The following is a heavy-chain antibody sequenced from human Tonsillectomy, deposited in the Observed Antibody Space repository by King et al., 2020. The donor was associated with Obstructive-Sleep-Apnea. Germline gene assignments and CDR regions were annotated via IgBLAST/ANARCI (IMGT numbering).Heavy chain of an antibody. Sequence: VQLVESGGGLVQPGRSLRLSCTASGFTFGDYAMSWFRQAPGKGLEWVGFIRSKAYGGTTEYAASVKGRFTISRDDSKSIAYLQMNSLKTEDTAVYYCTRVTPGSSSWSHDAFDIWGQGTMVTVSS. CDR2: IRSKAYGGTT. CDR1: GFTFGDYA. CDR3: TRVTPGSSSWSHDAFDI. V-gene: IGHV3-49*03. J-gene: IGHJ3*02. D-gene: IGHD6-13*01.